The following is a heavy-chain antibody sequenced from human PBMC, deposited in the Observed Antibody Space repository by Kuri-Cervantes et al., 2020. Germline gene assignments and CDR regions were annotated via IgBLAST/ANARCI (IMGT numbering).Heavy chain of an antibody. CDR2: IIPILGIA. Sequence: SVKVSCKASGGTFSSYTISWVRQAPGQGLEWMGMIIPILGIANYAQKFQGRVTITADKSTSTAYKELSSLRSEDTAVYYCARGYYYDFGGDYWGQGTLVTVSS. J-gene: IGHJ4*02. CDR3: ARGYYYDFGGDY. V-gene: IGHV1-69*02. D-gene: IGHD3-22*01. CDR1: GGTFSSYT.